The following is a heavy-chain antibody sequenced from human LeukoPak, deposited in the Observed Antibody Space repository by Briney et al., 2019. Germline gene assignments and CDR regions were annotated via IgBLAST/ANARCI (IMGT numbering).Heavy chain of an antibody. J-gene: IGHJ4*02. Sequence: GASVKVSCKASGYTFTRHYMNWVRQAPGQGLEWMGKINPSSGGTGYAQKYQGRVTMTTDTSTSTAYMEAMSLRFDDTAVYYCARDRTGRIIDFDFWGQGTLVTVSS. CDR3: ARDRTGRIIDFDF. V-gene: IGHV1-46*01. D-gene: IGHD3-16*02. CDR2: INPSSGGT. CDR1: GYTFTRHY.